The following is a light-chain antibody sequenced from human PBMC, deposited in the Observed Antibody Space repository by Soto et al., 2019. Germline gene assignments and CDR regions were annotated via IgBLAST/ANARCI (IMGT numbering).Light chain of an antibody. CDR3: QQRT. V-gene: IGKV3-20*01. CDR2: GAS. J-gene: IGKJ4*01. Sequence: EIVLTQSPGTLSLSPGERTTHSCRASQSVSSSYLAWYQQKPGQAPRLLIYGASSRATGIPDRFSGSGSGTYFTLTISRLEPEDFAVYYCQQRTFGGGTKVDI. CDR1: QSVSSSY.